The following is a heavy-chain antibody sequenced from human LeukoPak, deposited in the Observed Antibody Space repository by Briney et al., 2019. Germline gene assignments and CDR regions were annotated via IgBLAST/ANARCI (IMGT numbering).Heavy chain of an antibody. V-gene: IGHV6-1*01. CDR1: GDSVSSNSAA. CDR3: ARGPLGLAAAPDAFDI. CDR2: TYYRSKWYN. J-gene: IGHJ3*02. Sequence: SQTLSLTCAISGDSVSSNSAAWNWIRQSPSRGLEWLGRTYYRSKWYNDYAVSVKSRITINPDTSKNQFSLQLNSVTPEDTAVYFCARGPLGLAAAPDAFDIWGQGTMVTVSS. D-gene: IGHD6-19*01.